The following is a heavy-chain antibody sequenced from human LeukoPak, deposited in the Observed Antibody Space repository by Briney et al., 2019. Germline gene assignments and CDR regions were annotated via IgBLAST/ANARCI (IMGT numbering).Heavy chain of an antibody. Sequence: PSETLSLTCTVSGGSISSYYWSWIRQPPGKGLEWIGYIYYSGSTNYNPSLKSRVTISVDTSKNQFSLKLSSVTAADTAVHYCARGVGKYYDSSGYYYFDYWGQGTLVTVSS. V-gene: IGHV4-59*01. CDR3: ARGVGKYYDSSGYYYFDY. J-gene: IGHJ4*02. CDR1: GGSISSYY. CDR2: IYYSGST. D-gene: IGHD3-22*01.